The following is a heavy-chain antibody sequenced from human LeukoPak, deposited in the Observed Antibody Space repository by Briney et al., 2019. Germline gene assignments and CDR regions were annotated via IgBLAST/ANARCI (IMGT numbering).Heavy chain of an antibody. CDR3: ARHITVTYDAFDL. CDR1: GGSLTGYY. V-gene: IGHV4-59*08. CDR2: VLYSGGT. J-gene: IGHJ3*01. D-gene: IGHD6-19*01. Sequence: SETLSLTCTVSGGSLTGYYWSWIRQPPGKGLEWIGYVLYSGGTLYNPSVNSRVSISVDTSKTQFSLKLTSVTAADTAVYYCARHITVTYDAFDLWGRGTMVTVSS.